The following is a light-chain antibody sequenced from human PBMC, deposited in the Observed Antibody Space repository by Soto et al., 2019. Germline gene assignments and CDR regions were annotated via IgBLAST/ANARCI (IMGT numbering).Light chain of an antibody. J-gene: IGLJ3*02. Sequence: QSALTQPVSVSGSPGQSITISCTGTNNDVGGYNYVSWYQQHPGKAPKLLIYGVSDRPSGVSDRFSGSKSGNAASLTISGLQAEDGGDYYCSSYTSSYTWVFGGGTKVTVL. CDR1: NNDVGGYNY. CDR2: GVS. V-gene: IGLV2-14*03. CDR3: SSYTSSYTWV.